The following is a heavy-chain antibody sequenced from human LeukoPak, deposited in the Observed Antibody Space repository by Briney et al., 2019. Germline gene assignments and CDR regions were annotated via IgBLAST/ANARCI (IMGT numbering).Heavy chain of an antibody. CDR2: INHSGST. CDR1: GGSFSGYY. Sequence: SETLSLTCAVYGGSFSGYYWSWIRQPPGKGLEWIGEINHSGSTNYNPSLKSRVTISVDTSKNQFSLKLSSVTAADTAVYYCARVGGYIAAAGTGDYWGRGTLVTVSS. V-gene: IGHV4-34*01. J-gene: IGHJ4*02. D-gene: IGHD6-13*01. CDR3: ARVGGYIAAAGTGDY.